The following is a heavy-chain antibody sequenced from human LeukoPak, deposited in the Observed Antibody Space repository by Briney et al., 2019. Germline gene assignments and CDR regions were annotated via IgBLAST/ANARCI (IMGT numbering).Heavy chain of an antibody. V-gene: IGHV4-61*08. D-gene: IGHD3-3*01. CDR2: IYYSGST. J-gene: IGHJ4*02. CDR3: ARANAGGYDFWSGYFF. CDR1: GGSISSGDYY. Sequence: PSETLSLTCTVSGGSISSGDYYWSWIRQPPGKGLEWIGYIYYSGSTNYNPSLKSRVTISVDTSKNQFSLKLSSVTAADTAVYYCARANAGGYDFWSGYFFWGQGTLVTVSS.